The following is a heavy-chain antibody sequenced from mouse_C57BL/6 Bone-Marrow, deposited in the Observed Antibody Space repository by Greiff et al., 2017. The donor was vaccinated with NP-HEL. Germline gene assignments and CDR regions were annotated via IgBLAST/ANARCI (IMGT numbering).Heavy chain of an antibody. CDR2: INPNNGGT. CDR3: AGGSISWFAY. D-gene: IGHD1-1*01. J-gene: IGHJ3*01. Sequence: VQLQQSGPELVKPGASVKISCKASGYTFTDYYMNWVKQSHGKSLEWIGDINPNNGGTSYNQKFKGKATLTVDKPSSTAYMELRSLTSEDSAVYYCAGGSISWFAYWGQGTLVTVSA. CDR1: GYTFTDYY. V-gene: IGHV1-26*01.